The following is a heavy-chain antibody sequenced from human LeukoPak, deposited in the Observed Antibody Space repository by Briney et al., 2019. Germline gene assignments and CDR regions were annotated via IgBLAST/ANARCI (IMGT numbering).Heavy chain of an antibody. D-gene: IGHD6-13*01. CDR3: ARSYSSSWYESYAFDI. CDR1: GGSISSSSYY. V-gene: IGHV4-39*07. J-gene: IGHJ3*02. CDR2: IYYSG. Sequence: PSETLSLTCTVSGGSISSSSYYWGWIRQPPGKGLEWIGSIYYSGSTISVDTSKDQFSLKLSSVTAADTAVYYCARSYSSSWYESYAFDIWGQGTMVTVSS.